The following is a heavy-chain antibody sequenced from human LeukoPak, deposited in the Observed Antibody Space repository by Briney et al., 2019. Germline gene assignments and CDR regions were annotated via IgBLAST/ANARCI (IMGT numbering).Heavy chain of an antibody. CDR3: LYGGNFGDWVY. J-gene: IGHJ4*02. CDR1: GGSITTSNW. V-gene: IGHV4-4*02. CDR2: GCHSRTS. Sequence: SETLSLTCAVSGGSITTSNWWSWVRQPPGKGLEWIGEGCHSRTSNYNPSLRSRVTISVDKSKNQFSLNLSSVTAADTAVYYCLYGGNFGDWVYWGQGTLVTVSS. D-gene: IGHD4-23*01.